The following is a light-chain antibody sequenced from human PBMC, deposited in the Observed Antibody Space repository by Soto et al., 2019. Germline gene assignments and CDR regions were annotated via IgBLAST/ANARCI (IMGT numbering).Light chain of an antibody. CDR1: SANIGKNI. CDR3: AAWDDSLSGFVA. J-gene: IGLJ2*01. CDR2: SNN. V-gene: IGLV1-44*01. Sequence: QAVVTQPPSASGTPGQRVTIPCSGSSANIGKNIVNWYQQLPGTAPKLLIYSNNQRPSGVPDRFSGSKSGASASLAISGLQSEDEAFYYCAAWDDSLSGFVAFGGGTKLTVL.